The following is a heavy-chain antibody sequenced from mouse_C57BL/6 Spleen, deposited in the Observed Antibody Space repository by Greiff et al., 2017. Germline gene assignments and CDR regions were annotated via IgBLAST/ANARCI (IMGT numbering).Heavy chain of an antibody. D-gene: IGHD3-2*02. V-gene: IGHV1-69*01. J-gene: IGHJ4*01. Sequence: QVQLQQPGAELVMPGASVKLSCKASGYTFTSYWMHWVKQRPGQGLEWIGEIDPSDSYTNYNQKFKGKSTLTVDKSSSTAYMQLSSLTSEDSAVYYCSRQLKLRDYYAMCDWGQGTSVTVST. CDR2: IDPSDSYT. CDR3: SRQLKLRDYYAMCD. CDR1: GYTFTSYW.